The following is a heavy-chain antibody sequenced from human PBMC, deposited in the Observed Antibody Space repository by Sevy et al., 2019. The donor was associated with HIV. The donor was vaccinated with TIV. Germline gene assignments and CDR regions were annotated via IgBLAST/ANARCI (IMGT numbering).Heavy chain of an antibody. CDR3: ARNLRGLYHFDS. J-gene: IGHJ4*02. D-gene: IGHD3-16*01. Sequence: SETLSLTYTVSGGSISSSRYSWAWIRQPPGRGLEWIGTIYYSGDTYYNPSLRGRVTMSVDTSKNQFSLRLNSATAADTAVYYCARNLRGLYHFDSWGQGTRVTVSS. V-gene: IGHV4-39*01. CDR1: GGSISSSRYS. CDR2: IYYSGDT.